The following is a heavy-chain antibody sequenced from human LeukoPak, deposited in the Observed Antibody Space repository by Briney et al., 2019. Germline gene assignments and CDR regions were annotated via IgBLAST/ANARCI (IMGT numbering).Heavy chain of an antibody. CDR2: ISGSGGST. V-gene: IGHV3-23*01. CDR1: GFTFSSYA. CDR3: AKLEAYCGGDCYYFDY. J-gene: IGHJ4*02. Sequence: GGSLRLSCADSGFTFSSYAMSWVRQAPGKGLEWVSAISGSGGSTYYADSVKGRFTISRDNSKNTLYLQMNSLRAEDTAVYYCAKLEAYCGGDCYYFDYWGQGTLVTVSS. D-gene: IGHD2-21*02.